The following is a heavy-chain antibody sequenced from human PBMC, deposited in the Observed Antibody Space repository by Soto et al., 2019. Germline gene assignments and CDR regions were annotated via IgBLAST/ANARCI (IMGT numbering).Heavy chain of an antibody. CDR1: GFTFSTYG. Sequence: GGSLRLSCAASGFTFSTYGMHWVRQAPGKGLEWVAVIYSGGSTYYADSVKGRFTISRDNSKNTLYLQMNSLRAEDTAVYYCAREGTYCGGDCYSGSGVYGMDVWGQGTTVTVSS. CDR3: AREGTYCGGDCYSGSGVYGMDV. J-gene: IGHJ6*02. V-gene: IGHV3-53*01. CDR2: IYSGGST. D-gene: IGHD2-21*02.